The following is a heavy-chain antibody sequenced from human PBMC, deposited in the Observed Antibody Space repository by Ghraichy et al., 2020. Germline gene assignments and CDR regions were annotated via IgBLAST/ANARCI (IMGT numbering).Heavy chain of an antibody. CDR3: ARGSSHCSSTSCYGTNFDY. D-gene: IGHD2-2*01. CDR1: CGSFSGYY. V-gene: IGHV4-34*01. CDR2: INHSGNT. Sequence: SETLSLTCGVNCGSFSGYYWSWVRQPPGKGLEWIGEINHSGNTNFNPSLKSRVTISVDTSKNQFSLKLNSVTAADTAVYYCARGSSHCSSTSCYGTNFDYWGQGNLVTVSS. J-gene: IGHJ4*02.